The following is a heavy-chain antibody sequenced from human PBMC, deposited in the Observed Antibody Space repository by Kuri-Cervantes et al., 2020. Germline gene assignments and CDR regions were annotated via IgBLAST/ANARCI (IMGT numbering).Heavy chain of an antibody. D-gene: IGHD3-16*02. CDR1: GYTFTSYG. J-gene: IGHJ4*02. Sequence: ASVKVSCKASGYTFTSYGISWVRQAPGQGLEWMGWISAYNGNTNYAQKLQGRVTMTTDTSTSTAYMELRSLRSDDTAVYYCARARVRAGVIADFDYWGQGTLVTVSS. CDR3: ARARVRAGVIADFDY. V-gene: IGHV1-18*01. CDR2: ISAYNGNT.